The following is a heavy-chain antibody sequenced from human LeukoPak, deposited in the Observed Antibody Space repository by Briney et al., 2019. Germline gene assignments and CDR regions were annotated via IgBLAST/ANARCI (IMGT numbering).Heavy chain of an antibody. V-gene: IGHV3-15*01. CDR1: GFTFNNAW. J-gene: IGHJ5*02. CDR2: IKSKTDGRTT. CDR3: TTVVAAAVNGWFDP. D-gene: IGHD6-13*01. Sequence: GGSLRLSCAASGFTFNNAWMNWVRQAPGKGLEWVGRIKSKTDGRTTDYAAPVKDRYTISRDDSKNTLYLQMNSLRTEDTAVYYCTTVVAAAVNGWFDPWGQGTLVTVSS.